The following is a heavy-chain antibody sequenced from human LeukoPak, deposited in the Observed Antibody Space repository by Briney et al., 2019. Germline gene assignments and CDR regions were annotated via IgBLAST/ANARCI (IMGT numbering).Heavy chain of an antibody. V-gene: IGHV4-61*02. J-gene: IGHJ5*02. Sequence: PSETLSLTCSVSGGSINNGSYYWSWIRQAAGKGLEWIGRIYTSGSTIYNPSLKSRVTISLDTSKNQFSLKLNSVTAADTALYYCARIIIVGPTRWFDPWGQGTLVTVSS. D-gene: IGHD1-26*01. CDR2: IYTSGST. CDR1: GGSINNGSYY. CDR3: ARIIIVGPTRWFDP.